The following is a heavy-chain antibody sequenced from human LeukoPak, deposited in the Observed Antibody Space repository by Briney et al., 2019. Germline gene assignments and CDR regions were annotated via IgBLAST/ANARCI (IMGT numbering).Heavy chain of an antibody. J-gene: IGHJ6*02. CDR1: GYTLTELS. V-gene: IGHV1-18*01. D-gene: IGHD2-8*02. CDR3: ARDRAWSYGMDV. Sequence: ASVKVSCKVSGYTLTELSMHWVRQAPGQGLEWMGWISAYNGNTNYAQKLQGRVTMTTDTSTSTAYMELRSLRSDDTAVYYCARDRAWSYGMDVWGQGTTVTVSS. CDR2: ISAYNGNT.